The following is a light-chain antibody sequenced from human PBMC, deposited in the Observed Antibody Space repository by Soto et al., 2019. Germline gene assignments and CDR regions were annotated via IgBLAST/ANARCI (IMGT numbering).Light chain of an antibody. Sequence: QSALTQPASVSGSPGQSITISCTGTSSDVGGYSYVSWYQQHPGKATKLMIYDVSNRPSGISNRFSGSKSGNTASLTICGLPDEDEADYYCSSFTSSTTLVFGGGTKLTVL. CDR3: SSFTSSTTLV. CDR2: DVS. V-gene: IGLV2-14*03. J-gene: IGLJ2*01. CDR1: SSDVGGYSY.